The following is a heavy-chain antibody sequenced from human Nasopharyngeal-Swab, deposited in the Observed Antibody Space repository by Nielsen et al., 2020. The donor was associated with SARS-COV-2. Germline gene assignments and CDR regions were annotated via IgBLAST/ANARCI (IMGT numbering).Heavy chain of an antibody. J-gene: IGHJ6*02. Sequence: LESLSLTCAVYGGSFSGYYWSWIRQPPGKGLEWIGEINHSGSTNYNPSLKSRVTISVDTSKNQLSLKLTSLTAADTAMYYCARGGVVVGYYGMDVWGQGTTVTVSS. CDR1: GGSFSGYY. D-gene: IGHD2-2*01. V-gene: IGHV4-34*01. CDR2: INHSGST. CDR3: ARGGVVVGYYGMDV.